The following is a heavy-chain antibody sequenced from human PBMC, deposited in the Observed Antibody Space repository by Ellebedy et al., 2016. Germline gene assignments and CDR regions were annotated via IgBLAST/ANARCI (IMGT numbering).Heavy chain of an antibody. V-gene: IGHV4-59*02. CDR3: AKWNGGWYAFEV. CDR2: VFHTGTA. D-gene: IGHD6-19*01. CDR1: GGSVTSDY. J-gene: IGHJ3*01. Sequence: SETLSLTCNVFGGSVTSDYWNWIRRPPGKGLEWIGYVFHTGTAHYNPSLHSRVTMSVDTSKSQLSLRLTSVTAADTAVYYCAKWNGGWYAFEVWGQGTMVTVSS.